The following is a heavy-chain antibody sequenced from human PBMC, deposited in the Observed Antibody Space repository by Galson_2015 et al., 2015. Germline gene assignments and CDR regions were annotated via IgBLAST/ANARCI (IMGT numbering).Heavy chain of an antibody. Sequence: SLRLSCAASAFAFSIHEMNWIRQAPGKGLEWVSYITSTGDTTYYADSVKGRFTVSRDNAKNSLFLQMNSLRAEDTALYYCAKTTVAAGSSWYMDAWGKGTTVTVSS. CDR1: AFAFSIHE. D-gene: IGHD4-23*01. CDR3: AKTTVAAGSSWYMDA. J-gene: IGHJ6*03. CDR2: ITSTGDTT. V-gene: IGHV3-48*03.